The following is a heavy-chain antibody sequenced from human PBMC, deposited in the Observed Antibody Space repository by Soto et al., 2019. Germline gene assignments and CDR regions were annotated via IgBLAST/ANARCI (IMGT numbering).Heavy chain of an antibody. CDR1: GGSISSSNW. CDR3: ARDGRSPNWCDP. CDR2: IYHSGST. J-gene: IGHJ5*02. Sequence: QVQLQESGPGLVKPSGTLSLTCAVSGGSISSSNWWSWVRQPPGKGLEWIGEIYHSGSTNYNPSLKSRVTLSVEKSRNRISLRLSSVTAADTAVDYCARDGRSPNWCDPWGQGTVVTVSS. V-gene: IGHV4-4*02. D-gene: IGHD1-26*01.